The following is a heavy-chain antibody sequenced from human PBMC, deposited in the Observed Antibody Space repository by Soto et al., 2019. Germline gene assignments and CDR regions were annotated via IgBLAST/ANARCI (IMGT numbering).Heavy chain of an antibody. D-gene: IGHD2-21*02. CDR1: GFSLSTRWVG. J-gene: IGHJ6*02. CDR3: IQSRCGGDCLQSYASHYYYGMDV. Sequence: GSGPTLVNPTQTLTLTCSFSGFSLSTRWVGVGWIRQPPGKALEWLALIYWDDDKRYSPSLRSRLTISKDTSKIQVVLTMTNMDPVDTATYYCIQSRCGGDCLQSYASHYYYGMDVWGQGT. CDR2: IYWDDDK. V-gene: IGHV2-5*02.